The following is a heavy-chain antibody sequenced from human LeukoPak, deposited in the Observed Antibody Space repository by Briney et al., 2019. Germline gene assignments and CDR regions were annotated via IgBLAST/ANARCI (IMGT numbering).Heavy chain of an antibody. D-gene: IGHD2-8*01. CDR2: INQGGSRL. V-gene: IGHV3-7*01. J-gene: IGHJ4*02. CDR3: ARLKDDVTKLDY. Sequence: GGSLRLSCAGAGFTFGRYWMSWVRQAPGEGLEWVASINQGGSRLHYLDSVTGRFIISRDDAQNSLFLQMTRLRVDDTAVYYCARLKDDVTKLDYWGQGTLVSVSS. CDR1: GFTFGRYW.